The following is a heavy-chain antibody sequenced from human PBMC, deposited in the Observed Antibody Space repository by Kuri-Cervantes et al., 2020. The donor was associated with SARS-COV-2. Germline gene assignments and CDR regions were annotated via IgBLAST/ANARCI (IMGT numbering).Heavy chain of an antibody. CDR2: TSAYNGNT. D-gene: IGHD3-22*01. CDR1: GYTFTSYG. Sequence: ASVKVSCKASGYTFTSYGISWVRQAPGQGLEWMGWTSAYNGNTNYAQKFQGRVTMTTDTSTSTAYMELRSLRSDDTAVYYCARDRDSRGLGAYYYYYYMDVWGKGTTVTVSS. CDR3: ARDRDSRGLGAYYYYYYMDV. V-gene: IGHV1-18*01. J-gene: IGHJ6*03.